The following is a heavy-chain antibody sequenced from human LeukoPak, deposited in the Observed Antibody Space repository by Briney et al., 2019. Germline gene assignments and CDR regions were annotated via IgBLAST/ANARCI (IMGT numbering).Heavy chain of an antibody. Sequence: SGPTLVKPTQTLTLTCTFSGFSISTSGVGVGWIRQPPGKALEWPALIYSSADKRYSPSLKSGLTITKDASKNQEVLTMTNMDPVDTATYYCAHSTYQPLLYGWGQGTLVTVSS. CDR1: GFSISTSGVG. CDR2: IYSSADK. D-gene: IGHD2-2*02. CDR3: AHSTYQPLLYG. J-gene: IGHJ4*02. V-gene: IGHV2-5*01.